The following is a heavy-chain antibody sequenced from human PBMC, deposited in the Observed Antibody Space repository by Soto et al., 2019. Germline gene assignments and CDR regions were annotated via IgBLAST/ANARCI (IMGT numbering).Heavy chain of an antibody. D-gene: IGHD4-17*01. CDR1: GFTFSSYA. J-gene: IGHJ2*01. CDR3: AKDVDYGNSLPFRYFDL. Sequence: GGSLRLSCAASGFTFSSYAMSWVRQAPGKGLEWVSAISGSGTRTYYADSVKGRFTISRDNSKNTLYLQMNSLRADDTAVYYCAKDVDYGNSLPFRYFDLWGRGTLVTVSS. V-gene: IGHV3-23*01. CDR2: ISGSGTRT.